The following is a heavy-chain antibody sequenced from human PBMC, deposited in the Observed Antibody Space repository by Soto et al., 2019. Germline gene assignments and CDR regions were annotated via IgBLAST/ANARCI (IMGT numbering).Heavy chain of an antibody. D-gene: IGHD3-3*01. CDR2: IIPIFGTA. CDR3: ARARGGYYDFWSGYYTPYYCYGMDV. Sequence: QVQLVQSGAEVKKPGSSVKVSCKASGGTFSSYAISWVRQAPGQGLEWMGGIIPIFGTANYAQKFQGRVTITADESTSTAYMELSSLRSEDTAVYYCARARGGYYDFWSGYYTPYYCYGMDVWGQGTTVTVSS. V-gene: IGHV1-69*01. CDR1: GGTFSSYA. J-gene: IGHJ6*02.